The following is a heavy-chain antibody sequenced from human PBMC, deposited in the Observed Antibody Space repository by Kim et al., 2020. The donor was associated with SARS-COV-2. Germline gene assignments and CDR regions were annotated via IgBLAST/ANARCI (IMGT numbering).Heavy chain of an antibody. CDR3: AREGGITMIVDY. Sequence: SETLSLTYTVSGGSVSSGSYYWSWIRQPPGKGLEWIGYIYYSGSTNYNPSLKSRVTISVDTSKNQFSLKLSSVTAADTAVYYCAREGGITMIVDYWGQGTLVTVSS. D-gene: IGHD3-22*01. CDR1: GGSVSSGSYY. CDR2: IYYSGST. J-gene: IGHJ4*02. V-gene: IGHV4-61*01.